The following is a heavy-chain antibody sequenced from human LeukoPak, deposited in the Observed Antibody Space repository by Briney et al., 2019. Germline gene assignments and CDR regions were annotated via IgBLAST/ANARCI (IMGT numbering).Heavy chain of an antibody. CDR1: GGSINSGSYY. CDR3: ARDNRAVAGNFDY. CDR2: IYTSGIT. Sequence: SETLSLTCTVSGGSINSGSYYWSWIRQPAGKGLEWIGRIYTSGITNYNPSLKSRVTISVDTSKNQFSLKLSSVTAADTAVYYCARDNRAVAGNFDYWGQGTLVTVSS. V-gene: IGHV4-61*02. J-gene: IGHJ4*02. D-gene: IGHD6-19*01.